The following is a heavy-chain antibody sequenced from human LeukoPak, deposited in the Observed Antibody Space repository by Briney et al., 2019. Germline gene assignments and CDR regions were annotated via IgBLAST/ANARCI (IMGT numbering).Heavy chain of an antibody. CDR3: TRVEETATTAPIIRKYSYYYYYMDV. CDR2: IKQDGSEK. J-gene: IGHJ6*03. V-gene: IGHV3-7*01. D-gene: IGHD4-11*01. Sequence: TGGSLRLSCAASAFTFSTYRMSWVRQAPGEGLEWVANIKQDGSEKHYVDSVKGRFTISRDNAKNSLYLQMSSLRAEDTAVYYCTRVEETATTAPIIRKYSYYYYYMDVWGKGNTVTVSS. CDR1: AFTFSTYR.